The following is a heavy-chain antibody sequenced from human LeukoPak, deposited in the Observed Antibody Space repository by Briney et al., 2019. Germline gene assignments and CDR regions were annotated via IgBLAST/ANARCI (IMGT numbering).Heavy chain of an antibody. CDR2: IYYSATT. J-gene: IGHJ6*02. CDR1: GGSISSSSYY. V-gene: IGHV4-39*01. D-gene: IGHD3-3*01. CDR3: ARGAYYDFWSGYYRKYYGMDV. Sequence: PSETLSLTCTVSGGSISSSSYYWGWIRQPPGKGLEWIGNIYYSATTYYDPSLKSRVTISVDASKNQFSLKLSSVTAADTAVYYCARGAYYDFWSGYYRKYYGMDVWGQGTTVTVSS.